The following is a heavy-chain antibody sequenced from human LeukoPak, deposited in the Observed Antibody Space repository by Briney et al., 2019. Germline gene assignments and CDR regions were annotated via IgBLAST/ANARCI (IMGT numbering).Heavy chain of an antibody. J-gene: IGHJ4*02. CDR3: AREGPYSDSSRSRFDY. Sequence: ASVKVSCKASGYAFIGYYMHWVRQAPGQGLEWTGIINPSGGSTSYAQKFQGRVTMTRDTSTSTVYMELSSLRSEDTAVYYCAREGPYSDSSRSRFDYWGQGTLVTVSS. CDR2: INPSGGST. CDR1: GYAFIGYY. V-gene: IGHV1-46*01. D-gene: IGHD6-6*01.